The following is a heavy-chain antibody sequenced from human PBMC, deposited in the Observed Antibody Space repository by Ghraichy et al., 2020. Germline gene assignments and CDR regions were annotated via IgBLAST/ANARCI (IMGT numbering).Heavy chain of an antibody. D-gene: IGHD2-2*01. Sequence: GGSLRLSCAASGFSFSSYDMHWVRQATGKDLEWVSAIGTAGDTYYPGSVKGRFTISRENAKNSLYFQMNSLRAGDTAVYYCARGGCSSTSCYASYMDVWGKGTTVTVSS. CDR2: IGTAGDT. CDR3: ARGGCSSTSCYASYMDV. CDR1: GFSFSSYD. J-gene: IGHJ6*03. V-gene: IGHV3-13*01.